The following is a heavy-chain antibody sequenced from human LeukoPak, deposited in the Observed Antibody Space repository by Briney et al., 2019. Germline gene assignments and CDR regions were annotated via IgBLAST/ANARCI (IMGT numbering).Heavy chain of an antibody. D-gene: IGHD1-26*01. V-gene: IGHV1-58*02. CDR2: IVVVSGNT. CDR1: GFTFTSSA. Sequence: EALVKVSCKASGFTFTSSAMQWVRQARGQRLEWIGWIVVVSGNTNYAQKFQERVTITRDMSTSTAYMELSSLRYEDTAVYYCAAGYVGATLLVIWGQGTMVTVSS. J-gene: IGHJ3*02. CDR3: AAGYVGATLLVI.